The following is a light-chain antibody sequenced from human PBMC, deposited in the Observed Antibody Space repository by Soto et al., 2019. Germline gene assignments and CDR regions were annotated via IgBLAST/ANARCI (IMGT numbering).Light chain of an antibody. J-gene: IGKJ3*01. CDR2: DAS. CDR3: QQRSNWRFT. V-gene: IGKV3-11*01. Sequence: EIVLTQSPATLSLSPGERATLSCRASQSVSSYLAWYQQKPGQAPRLLIYDASNRATGIPARFSGGGSGTDFTLTISSLEPADFAVYYCQQRSNWRFTFGPGTRVDIK. CDR1: QSVSSY.